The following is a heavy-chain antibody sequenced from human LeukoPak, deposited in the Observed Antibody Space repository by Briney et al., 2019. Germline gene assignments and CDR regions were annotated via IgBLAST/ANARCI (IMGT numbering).Heavy chain of an antibody. CDR1: GFTFSSYS. V-gene: IGHV3-21*01. CDR2: ISSSSSYI. CDR3: AREVYYYDSSGYPNWFDP. Sequence: PGGSLRPSCAASGFTFSSYSMNWVRQAPGKGLEWVSSISSSSSYIYYADSVKGRFTISRDNAKNSLYLQMNSLRAEDTAVYYCAREVYYYDSSGYPNWFDPWGQGTLVTVSS. D-gene: IGHD3-22*01. J-gene: IGHJ5*02.